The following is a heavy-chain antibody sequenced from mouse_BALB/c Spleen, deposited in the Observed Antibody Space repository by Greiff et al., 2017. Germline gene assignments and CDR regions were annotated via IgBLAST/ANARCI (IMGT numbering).Heavy chain of an antibody. Sequence: EVQRVESGAELVKPGASVKLSCTASGFNIKDTYMHWVKQRPEQGLEWIGRIDPANGNTKYDPKFQGKATITADTSSNTAYLQLSSLTSEDTAVYYCARWLLEYFDVWGAGTTVTVSS. CDR2: IDPANGNT. CDR3: ARWLLEYFDV. CDR1: GFNIKDTY. V-gene: IGHV14-3*02. J-gene: IGHJ1*01. D-gene: IGHD2-3*01.